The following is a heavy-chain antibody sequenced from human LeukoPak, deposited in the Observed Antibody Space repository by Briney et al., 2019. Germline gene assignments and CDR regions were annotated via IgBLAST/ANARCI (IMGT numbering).Heavy chain of an antibody. CDR2: ISGSHAGRLGTT. CDR1: GFTFITHD. Sequence: PGGSLRLSCAASGFTFITHDMSWVRQTPGKGPEWVSGISGSHAGRLGTTYYADSVQGRFTISRDNSNNALYLQMNSLRAEDTAMYFCAKGGYFSFDMWGQGTKVTVSS. J-gene: IGHJ3*02. CDR3: AKGGYFSFDM. D-gene: IGHD2-2*03. V-gene: IGHV3-23*01.